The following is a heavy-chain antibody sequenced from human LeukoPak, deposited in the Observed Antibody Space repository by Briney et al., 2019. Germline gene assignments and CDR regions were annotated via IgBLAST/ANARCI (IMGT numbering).Heavy chain of an antibody. CDR1: GYTFTSYA. CDR2: ISAGNGNT. CDR3: ARDYYYDSSGSIKRYYGMDV. Sequence: ASVKVSCKASGYTFTSYAIHWVRQAPGQRLEWMGWISAGNGNTKYSQNFQGRVTFISNTSATTAFMELSSLRSEDTAVYYCARDYYYDSSGSIKRYYGMDVWGQGTTVTVSS. D-gene: IGHD3-22*01. J-gene: IGHJ6*02. V-gene: IGHV1-3*01.